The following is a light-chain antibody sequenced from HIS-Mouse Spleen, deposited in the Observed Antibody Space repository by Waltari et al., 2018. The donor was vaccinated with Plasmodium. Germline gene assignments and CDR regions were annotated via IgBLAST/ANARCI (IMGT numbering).Light chain of an antibody. Sequence: SYELTQPPSVSVSPGQTARITCSGDALPKKYAYWYQKKSGQAPVLVIYEDSKRPSGIPDGFSGSSSGTMATWTISGAQVEDEADYYCYSTDSSGNHRVFGGGTKLTVL. CDR3: YSTDSSGNHRV. J-gene: IGLJ3*02. CDR2: EDS. CDR1: ALPKKY. V-gene: IGLV3-10*01.